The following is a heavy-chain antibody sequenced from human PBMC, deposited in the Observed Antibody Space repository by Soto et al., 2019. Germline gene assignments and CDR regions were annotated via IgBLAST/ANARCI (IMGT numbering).Heavy chain of an antibody. CDR3: ANEDGADYYHYYGMDV. D-gene: IGHD4-17*01. CDR1: GFTFSIYT. J-gene: IGHJ6*02. V-gene: IGHV3-30-3*02. CDR2: ISYDGSNK. Sequence: QVQLVESGGGVVQPGRSLRLSCAASGFTFSIYTMHWVRQAPGKGLEWVAVISYDGSNKYYAHSVKGRFTISRDNSKNTLYLEMNGLSAEDTAVYYCANEDGADYYHYYGMDVWGQGTTVTVSS.